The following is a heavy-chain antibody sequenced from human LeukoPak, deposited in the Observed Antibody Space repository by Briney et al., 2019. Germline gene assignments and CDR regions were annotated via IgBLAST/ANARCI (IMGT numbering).Heavy chain of an antibody. CDR3: ARAVVIRNWYFDL. D-gene: IGHD3-22*01. CDR2: IYYSGST. CDR1: GGSISSGGYY. J-gene: IGHJ2*01. V-gene: IGHV4-31*03. Sequence: SETLSLTCTVSGGSISSGGYYWSWIRQHPGKGLEWIGYIYYSGSTYYNPSLKSRVTISVDPSKNQFSLKLSSVTAADTAVYYCARAVVIRNWYFDLWGRGTLVTVSS.